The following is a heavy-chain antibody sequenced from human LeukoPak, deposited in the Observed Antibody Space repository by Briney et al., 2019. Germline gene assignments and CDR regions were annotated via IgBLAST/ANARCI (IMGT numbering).Heavy chain of an antibody. CDR2: INPNSGGT. J-gene: IGHJ6*02. V-gene: IGHV1-2*04. Sequence: ASVKVSCKASGYTFTGYYMHWVRQAPGQGLEWMGWINPNSGGTNYAQKFQGWVTMTRDTSISTAYMELSRLRSDDTAVYYCARSLSQDGSGSYPPTHYYYYGMDVWGQGTTVTVSS. CDR1: GYTFTGYY. D-gene: IGHD3-10*01. CDR3: ARSLSQDGSGSYPPTHYYYYGMDV.